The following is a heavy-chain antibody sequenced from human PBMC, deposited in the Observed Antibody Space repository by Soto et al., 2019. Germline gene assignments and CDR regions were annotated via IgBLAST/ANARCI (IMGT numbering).Heavy chain of an antibody. Sequence: SVKVSCKASGGTFSSYAISWVRQAPGQGLEWMGGIIPIFGTANYAQKFQGRVTITADESTSTAYMELSSLRSDDTAVYYCARVGGTQLNDGNDDYWGQGTLVTVSS. CDR3: ARVGGTQLNDGNDDY. CDR2: IIPIFGTA. D-gene: IGHD1-1*01. J-gene: IGHJ4*02. CDR1: GGTFSSYA. V-gene: IGHV1-69*13.